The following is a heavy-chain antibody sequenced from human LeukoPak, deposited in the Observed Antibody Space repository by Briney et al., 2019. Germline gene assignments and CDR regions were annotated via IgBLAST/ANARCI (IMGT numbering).Heavy chain of an antibody. CDR3: VRDLD. J-gene: IGHJ4*02. CDR2: IGGIGSYI. CDR1: GFTFSDYS. V-gene: IGHV3-21*01. Sequence: GGSLRLSCAASGFTFSDYSMNWVRQAPGRGLEWVSSIGGIGSYIYYADSVKGRFTISRDNAKNALYLQMDNLRAEDTAVYYCVRDLDWGQGTLVTVSS.